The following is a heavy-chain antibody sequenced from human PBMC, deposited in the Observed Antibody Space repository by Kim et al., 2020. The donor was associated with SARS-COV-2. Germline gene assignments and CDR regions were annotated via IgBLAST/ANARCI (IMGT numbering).Heavy chain of an antibody. CDR3: ARGVYRLRHDYYDGMDV. CDR1: GYTFTSYS. Sequence: SVKVSCKASGYTFTSYSISWVRQAPGQGLEWMGVIIPIGGTASYAQKFQGRVTITADASTSTAYMELSSLRSEDTAVYYCARGVYRLRHDYYDGMDVWG. CDR2: IIPIGGTA. D-gene: IGHD6-13*01. J-gene: IGHJ6*01. V-gene: IGHV1-69*13.